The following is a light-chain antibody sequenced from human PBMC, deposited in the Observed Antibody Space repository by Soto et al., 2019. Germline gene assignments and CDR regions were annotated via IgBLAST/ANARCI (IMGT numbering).Light chain of an antibody. V-gene: IGKV3-11*01. CDR3: QQRRNRPPLVYT. CDR2: DAS. J-gene: IGKJ2*01. Sequence: EIVLTQSPATLSLSPGERATLSCRASQSVSSYLAWYQQKPGQAPRLLIYDASNRATGIPARFSGSGSGTDFALTISSLEPEDFAVYYCQQRRNRPPLVYTFGQGTKLEIK. CDR1: QSVSSY.